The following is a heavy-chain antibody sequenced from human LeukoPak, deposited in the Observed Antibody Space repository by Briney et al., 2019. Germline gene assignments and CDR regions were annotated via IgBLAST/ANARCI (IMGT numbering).Heavy chain of an antibody. J-gene: IGHJ4*02. CDR2: IYTSGST. D-gene: IGHD4-23*01. CDR1: GGSISSCY. V-gene: IGHV4-4*07. CDR3: ARVRSYYSGNYVFDY. Sequence: SETLSLTCTVSGGSISSCYWSWIRQPAGKGLEWIGRIYTSGSTNYNPSLKSRVTMSVDTSKNQFSLKLSSVTAADTAVYYCARVRSYYSGNYVFDYWGQGTLVTVSS.